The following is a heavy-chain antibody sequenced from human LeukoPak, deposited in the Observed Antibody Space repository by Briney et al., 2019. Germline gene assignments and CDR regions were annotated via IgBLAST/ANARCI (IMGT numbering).Heavy chain of an antibody. CDR1: GFTFGDYA. CDR2: IRSKAYGGTT. Sequence: PGGSLRLSCTASGFTFGDYAMSWVRQAPGKGLEWVGFIRSKAYGGTTEYAASVKGRFTISRDYSKSIAYLQMNSLKTEDTAVYYCTRDPRTQSVNFDPTFDYWGQGTLVTVSS. V-gene: IGHV3-49*04. D-gene: IGHD3-9*01. CDR3: TRDPRTQSVNFDPTFDY. J-gene: IGHJ4*02.